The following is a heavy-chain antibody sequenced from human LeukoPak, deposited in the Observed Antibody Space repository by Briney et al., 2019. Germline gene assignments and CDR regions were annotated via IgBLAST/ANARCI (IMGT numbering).Heavy chain of an antibody. V-gene: IGHV3-33*01. CDR2: VWYDGNNK. D-gene: IGHD6-13*01. J-gene: IGHJ4*02. CDR3: ARGSGAAAGAFDY. Sequence: PGRSLRLSCAASGFTFRSYGMHWVCQAPGKGLEWVAIVWYDGNNKYYADSVKGRFTVSRDNSKDTVSLQLNSLRAEDTAVYYCARGSGAAAGAFDYWGQGTLVTVPS. CDR1: GFTFRSYG.